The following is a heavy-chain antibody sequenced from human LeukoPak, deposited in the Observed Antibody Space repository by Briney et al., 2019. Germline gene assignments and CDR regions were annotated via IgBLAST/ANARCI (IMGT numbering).Heavy chain of an antibody. J-gene: IGHJ4*02. CDR2: ISYDGSNK. D-gene: IGHD1-14*01. CDR1: GFTFSSYA. CDR3: ARVWSRIAVPAIDY. Sequence: PGGSLRLSCAASGFTFSSYAMHWVRQAPGKGLEWVAVISYDGSNKYYADSVKGRFTISRDNSKNTLYLQMNSLRAEDTAVYYCARVWSRIAVPAIDYWGQGTLVTVSS. V-gene: IGHV3-30*04.